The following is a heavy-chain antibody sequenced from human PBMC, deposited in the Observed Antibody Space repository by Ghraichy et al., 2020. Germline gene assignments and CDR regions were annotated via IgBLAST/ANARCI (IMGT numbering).Heavy chain of an antibody. Sequence: ASVKVSCKASGYTFTSYGISWVRQAPGQGLEWMGWISAYNGNTNYAQKLQGRVTMTTDTSTSTAYMELRSLRSDDTAVYYCARVDLHVVAATQIDYWGQGTLVTVSS. CDR2: ISAYNGNT. CDR1: GYTFTSYG. J-gene: IGHJ4*02. V-gene: IGHV1-18*01. CDR3: ARVDLHVVAATQIDY. D-gene: IGHD2-15*01.